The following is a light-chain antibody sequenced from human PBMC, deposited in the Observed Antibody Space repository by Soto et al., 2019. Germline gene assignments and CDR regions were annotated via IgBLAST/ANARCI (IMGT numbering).Light chain of an antibody. J-gene: IGLJ1*01. V-gene: IGLV2-14*03. CDR2: DVD. Sequence: QSALTQPASVSGSPGQSITVSCTRTSNDIGVSNYVSWYQQHPGKAPRLIIYDVDNRPSGVSARFSGSKSGNTASLTISGLQTEDEADYYCTSYTRSPHYVFGTGTQLTVL. CDR1: SNDIGVSNY. CDR3: TSYTRSPHYV.